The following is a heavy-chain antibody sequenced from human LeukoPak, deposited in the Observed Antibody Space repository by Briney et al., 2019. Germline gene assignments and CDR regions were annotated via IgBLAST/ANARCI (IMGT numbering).Heavy chain of an antibody. Sequence: ASVKVSCKASGYTFTDYYIHWVRQAPGQGLEWMGRINPNSGDTSFAQKFRGRVTMTRDTSVSTAYMELGRLTSGDSAIYYCARDSRVAGDYWRQGTLVTVSS. V-gene: IGHV1-2*06. J-gene: IGHJ4*02. CDR2: INPNSGDT. CDR3: ARDSRVAGDY. D-gene: IGHD2-15*01. CDR1: GYTFTDYY.